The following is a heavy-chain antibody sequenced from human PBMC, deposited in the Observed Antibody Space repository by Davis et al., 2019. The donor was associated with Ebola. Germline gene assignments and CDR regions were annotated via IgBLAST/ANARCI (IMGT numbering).Heavy chain of an antibody. CDR3: ARRGGQAAVYYYYGMDV. CDR1: GYSLTSYW. Sequence: QVSCKGSGYSLTSYWIGWVRQMPGKGLEWMGIIYPGDSDTRYSPSFQGQVTISADKSISTAYLQWSSLKASDTAMYYCARRGGQAAVYYYYGMDVWGQGTTVTVSS. CDR2: IYPGDSDT. D-gene: IGHD6-13*01. V-gene: IGHV5-51*01. J-gene: IGHJ6*02.